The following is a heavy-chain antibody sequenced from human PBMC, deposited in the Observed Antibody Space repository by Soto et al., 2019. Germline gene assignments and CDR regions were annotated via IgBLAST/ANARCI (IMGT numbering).Heavy chain of an antibody. CDR2: IIPILGIA. CDR3: ARGGCSGGSCYSHYYYYYMDV. J-gene: IGHJ6*03. CDR1: GGTFSSYT. Sequence: QVQLVQSGAEVKKPGSSVKVSCKASGGTFSSYTISWVRQAPGQGLEWMGRIIPILGIANYAQKFQGRVTITADKSTSTAYMGLSSLRSEATAVYYCARGGCSGGSCYSHYYYYYMDVWGKGTTVTVSS. D-gene: IGHD2-15*01. V-gene: IGHV1-69*02.